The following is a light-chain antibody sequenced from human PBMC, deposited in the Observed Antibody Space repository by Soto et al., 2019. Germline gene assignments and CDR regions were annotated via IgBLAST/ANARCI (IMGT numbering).Light chain of an antibody. V-gene: IGKV1-27*01. Sequence: DMQMTQSPSSLSAVVGDRVTITCRASRGISNYLAWYQQRPGKVPKLLIYSASTLQSGVPFRFSGSRSGTDFTLTISSLQPEDVATYYCQNYNSAPRTFGQGTKVEIK. J-gene: IGKJ1*01. CDR2: SAS. CDR1: RGISNY. CDR3: QNYNSAPRT.